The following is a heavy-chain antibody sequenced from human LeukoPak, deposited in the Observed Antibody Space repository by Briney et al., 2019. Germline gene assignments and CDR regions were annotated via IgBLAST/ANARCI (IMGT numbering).Heavy chain of an antibody. Sequence: GGSLRLSCAASGFTFSSYWMHWVRQAPGKGLEWVAVISSDGGTKYYADSVKGRFTISRDNSKKMLYLQMNSLGDEDTAVYYCAKDRDLSDSSGYSVYWGQGTLVTVSS. CDR2: ISSDGGTK. CDR1: GFTFSSYW. J-gene: IGHJ4*02. CDR3: AKDRDLSDSSGYSVY. V-gene: IGHV3-30*18. D-gene: IGHD3-22*01.